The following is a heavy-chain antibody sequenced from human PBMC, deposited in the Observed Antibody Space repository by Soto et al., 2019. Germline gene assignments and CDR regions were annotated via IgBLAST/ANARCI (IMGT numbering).Heavy chain of an antibody. D-gene: IGHD4-4*01. CDR2: ISGSGGST. J-gene: IGHJ4*02. Sequence: GGSLRLSCVVSGFTFSSYAMSWVRQAPGKGLEWVSGISGSGGSTDYADSVKGRFTISRDKSKNTLHLQMDSLRAEDTALYYCANSYSERYFDYWGQGTLVTVSS. CDR3: ANSYSERYFDY. CDR1: GFTFSSYA. V-gene: IGHV3-23*01.